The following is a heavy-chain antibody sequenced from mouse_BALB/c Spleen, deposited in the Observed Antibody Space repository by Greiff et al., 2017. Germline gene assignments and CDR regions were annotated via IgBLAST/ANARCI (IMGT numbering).Heavy chain of an antibody. J-gene: IGHJ4*01. Sequence: EVKLMESGAELVRPGALVKLSCKASGFNIKDYYMHWVKLRPEQGLEWIGWIDPENGNTIYDPKFQGKASITADTSSNTAYLQLSSLTSEDTAVYYCAITTVVAAMDYWGQGTSVTVSS. CDR2: IDPENGNT. V-gene: IGHV14-1*02. CDR3: AITTVVAAMDY. D-gene: IGHD1-1*01. CDR1: GFNIKDYY.